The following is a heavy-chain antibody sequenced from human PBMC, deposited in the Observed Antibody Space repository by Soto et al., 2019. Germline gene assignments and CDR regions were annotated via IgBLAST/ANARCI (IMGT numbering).Heavy chain of an antibody. J-gene: IGHJ4*02. CDR3: ARGYYDFWGGYYNPRHNPANNHRR. CDR2: ISSNGGST. Sequence: GGSLRLSCAASGFTFSSYAMHWVRQAPGKGLEYVSAISSNGGSTYYANSVKGRFTISRDNSKNTLYLQMGSLRAEDMAVYYWARGYYDFWGGYYNPRHNPANNHRRWGQGTLVTVSS. CDR1: GFTFSSYA. D-gene: IGHD3-3*01. V-gene: IGHV3-64*01.